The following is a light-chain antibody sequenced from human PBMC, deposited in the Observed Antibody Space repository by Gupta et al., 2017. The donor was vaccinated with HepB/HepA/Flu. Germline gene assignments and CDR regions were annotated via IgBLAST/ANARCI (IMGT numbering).Light chain of an antibody. J-gene: IGKJ3*01. CDR2: LGS. CDR1: QSLLHSNGYNY. CDR3: MQALQTPLT. V-gene: IGKV2-28*01. Sequence: DIVMTQSPLSLPVTPGEPASISCRSSQSLLHSNGYNYLDWYLQKPGQSPQLLIYLGSNRASGVPDRFSGSGSGTDFTLKIGRVEAEDVGVYYCMQALQTPLTFGPGTKVDIK.